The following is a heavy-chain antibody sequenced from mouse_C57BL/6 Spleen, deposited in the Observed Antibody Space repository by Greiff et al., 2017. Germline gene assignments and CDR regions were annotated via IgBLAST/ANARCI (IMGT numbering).Heavy chain of an antibody. CDR1: GYTFTSYW. CDR3: ARSELTGTC. Sequence: QVQLQQPGAELVKPGASVKLSCKASGYTFTSYWMQWVKQRPGQGLEWIGEIDPSDSYTNYNQKFKGKATLTVDTSSSTAYMQLSSLTSEDSAVYYCARSELTGTCWGHGTTLTVSS. CDR2: IDPSDSYT. V-gene: IGHV1-50*01. D-gene: IGHD4-1*01. J-gene: IGHJ2*01.